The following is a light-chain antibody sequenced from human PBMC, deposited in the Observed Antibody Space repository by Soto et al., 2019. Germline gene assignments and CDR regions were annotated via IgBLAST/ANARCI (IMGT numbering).Light chain of an antibody. Sequence: GDRVTITCRASQSISIWLAWYQQKPGKAPKLLIYTASNLERGVPSRFSGSGSGTEFTLTISSLQPDDFATYYCQQHNSYPRTFGQGTKVEIK. V-gene: IGKV1-5*03. CDR2: TAS. CDR3: QQHNSYPRT. CDR1: QSISIW. J-gene: IGKJ1*01.